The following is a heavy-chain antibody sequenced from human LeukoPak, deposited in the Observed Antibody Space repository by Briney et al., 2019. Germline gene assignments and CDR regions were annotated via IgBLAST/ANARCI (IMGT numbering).Heavy chain of an antibody. D-gene: IGHD4-23*01. CDR3: ARRKGNSDYFDF. J-gene: IGHJ4*02. Sequence: KPSETLSLTCTVSGGSIRISSYCWDWTRQPPGKGQEWIGSLCYSGNSYYNLSLKSRVTISVDTSENQCSLNLRSVTAADTAVYFCARRKGNSDYFDFWGQGTLGTVSS. V-gene: IGHV4-39*01. CDR1: GGSIRISSYC. CDR2: LCYSGNS.